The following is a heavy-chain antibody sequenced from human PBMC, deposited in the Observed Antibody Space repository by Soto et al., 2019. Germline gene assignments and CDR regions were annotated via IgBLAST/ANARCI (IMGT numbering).Heavy chain of an antibody. D-gene: IGHD2-21*01. Sequence: QVQLVQSGAEVKKPGSSVKVSCKTSGGTFDNSVLSWVRQAPGQGLEWMGGIAAIFGTTTYAQKFQGRVTITADESTSKACRELARLRLAGTAVYFCASPPSIPHTTAYGEDVWGQGTGVTV. J-gene: IGHJ6*02. CDR2: IAAIFGTT. CDR3: ASPPSIPHTTAYGEDV. CDR1: GGTFDNSV. V-gene: IGHV1-69*12.